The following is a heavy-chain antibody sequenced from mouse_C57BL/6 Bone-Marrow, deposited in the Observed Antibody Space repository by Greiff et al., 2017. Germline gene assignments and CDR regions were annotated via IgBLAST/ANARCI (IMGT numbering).Heavy chain of an antibody. J-gene: IGHJ4*01. D-gene: IGHD1-1*01. V-gene: IGHV1-9*01. CDR1: GYTFTGYW. CDR3: ARDTTVVPYAMDY. CDR2: LLPGSSST. Sequence: QVQLQQSGAELMKPGASVKLSCKATGYTFTGYWIAWVKQRPGHGLEWIGELLPGSSSTNYNEKFKGKATFTADTSSKTAYMHLSSLTTEDSAIYDCARDTTVVPYAMDYWGQGTSVTVSS.